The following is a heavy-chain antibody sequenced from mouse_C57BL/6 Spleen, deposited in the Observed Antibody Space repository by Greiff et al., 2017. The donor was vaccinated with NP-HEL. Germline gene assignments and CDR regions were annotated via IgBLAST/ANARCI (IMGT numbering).Heavy chain of an antibody. CDR3: ASSEDGYYVYYVDY. V-gene: IGHV1-26*01. J-gene: IGHJ2*01. Sequence: VQLQQSGPELVKPGASVKISCKASGYTFTDYYMNWVKQSHGKSLEWIGDINPNNGGTSYNQKFKGKATLTVDKSSSTAYMELRSLTSEDSAVYYCASSEDGYYVYYVDYWGQGTTLTGSS. D-gene: IGHD2-3*01. CDR1: GYTFTDYY. CDR2: INPNNGGT.